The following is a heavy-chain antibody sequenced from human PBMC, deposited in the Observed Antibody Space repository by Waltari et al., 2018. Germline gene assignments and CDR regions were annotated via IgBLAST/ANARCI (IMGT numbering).Heavy chain of an antibody. V-gene: IGHV3-23*01. J-gene: IGHJ4*02. D-gene: IGHD2-2*01. CDR2: ITSSGGDT. Sequence: EVQLLESGGGLVQPGGSLKLFCAASGFSFTSYFMSWVRQAPGKGRGWGAGITSSGGDTAYADSVKGRFTISRDNSNNTLFLQMSSLSAEDTAVYYCAREKSSWLPTYWGQGTLVTVSS. CDR1: GFSFTSYF. CDR3: AREKSSWLPTY.